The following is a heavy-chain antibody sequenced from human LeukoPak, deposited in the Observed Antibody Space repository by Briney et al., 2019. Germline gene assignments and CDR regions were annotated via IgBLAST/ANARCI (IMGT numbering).Heavy chain of an antibody. CDR2: IYYSGST. J-gene: IGHJ4*02. CDR3: ARGPRKDIVVVPAALHFDY. V-gene: IGHV4-59*01. Sequence: SETLSLTCTVSGGSISSYYWSWIRRPPGKGLEWIGYIYYSGSTNYNPSLKSRVTISVDTSKNQFSLKLSSVTAADTAVYYCARGPRKDIVVVPAALHFDYWDQGTLVTVSS. D-gene: IGHD2-2*01. CDR1: GGSISSYY.